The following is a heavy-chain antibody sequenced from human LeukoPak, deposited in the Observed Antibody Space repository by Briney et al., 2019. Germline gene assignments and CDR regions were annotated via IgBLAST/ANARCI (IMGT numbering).Heavy chain of an antibody. CDR3: TSYYDSSGYVADY. V-gene: IGHV3-23*01. J-gene: IGHJ4*02. CDR1: GFTFSSYA. D-gene: IGHD3-22*01. CDR2: ISGYGGTT. Sequence: PGGSLRLSCAASGFTFSSYAMSWVRQAPGKGLEWVSGISGYGGTTYHADSVEGRFTISRDNSKNTLYLQMNSLRAEDTAVYYCTSYYDSSGYVADYWGQGTLVTVSS.